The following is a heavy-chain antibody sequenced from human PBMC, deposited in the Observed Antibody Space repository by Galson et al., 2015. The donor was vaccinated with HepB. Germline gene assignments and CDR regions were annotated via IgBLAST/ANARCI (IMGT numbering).Heavy chain of an antibody. Sequence: SLRLSCAASGFTFTDYGMHWVRQAPGKGLEWVTLISYDGSNKYYTDSVKGRFTISRDNSKNTLYLQMNSLRDEDTAVYYCAKGPGPDYYDKSGFDSWGQGTLVTVSS. V-gene: IGHV3-30*18. CDR2: ISYDGSNK. CDR1: GFTFTDYG. D-gene: IGHD3-22*01. J-gene: IGHJ4*02. CDR3: AKGPGPDYYDKSGFDS.